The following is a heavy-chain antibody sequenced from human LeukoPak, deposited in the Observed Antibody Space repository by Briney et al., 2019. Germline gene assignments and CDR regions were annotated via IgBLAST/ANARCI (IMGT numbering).Heavy chain of an antibody. Sequence: GGSLSLSCEASGFTINTHWLNWVRHAPGKGLEWMANISPDGGAEVYVDSVKGRFTISRDNAKNSVYLQMNNVRAEDTGVYYCSGRSGFSSIYWGQGILVTVSS. CDR3: SGRSGFSSIY. D-gene: IGHD2-2*01. CDR2: ISPDGGAE. V-gene: IGHV3-7*01. J-gene: IGHJ4*02. CDR1: GFTINTHW.